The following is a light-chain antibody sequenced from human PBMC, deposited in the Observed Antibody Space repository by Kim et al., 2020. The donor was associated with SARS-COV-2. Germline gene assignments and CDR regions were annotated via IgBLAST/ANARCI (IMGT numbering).Light chain of an antibody. CDR1: EDISTY. J-gene: IGKJ1*01. CDR3: QQYDSYPRT. CDR2: AAS. V-gene: IGKV1-16*01. Sequence: AAVGDRVAITCRASEDISTYLAWFQQKPGEAPKSLIYAASSLQSGVPSRFSGSGSGTDFTLTISSLQPEDFATYYCQQYDSYPRTFGQGTKVDIK.